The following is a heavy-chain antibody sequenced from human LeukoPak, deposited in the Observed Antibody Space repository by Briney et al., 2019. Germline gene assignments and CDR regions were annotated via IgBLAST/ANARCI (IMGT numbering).Heavy chain of an antibody. D-gene: IGHD3-3*01. Sequence: PSETLSLTCHDSGDSIPSGTYYWSWIRQAAGKGLEWIGRISNSGISSNYNPSLKSRVTISIDTSKKQIVLELRSVTAADTAVYYCARRVTIFRLVGTFDIRGQGTTVTVSS. CDR2: ISNSGISS. CDR3: ARRVTIFRLVGTFDI. V-gene: IGHV4-61*02. J-gene: IGHJ3*02. CDR1: GDSIPSGTYY.